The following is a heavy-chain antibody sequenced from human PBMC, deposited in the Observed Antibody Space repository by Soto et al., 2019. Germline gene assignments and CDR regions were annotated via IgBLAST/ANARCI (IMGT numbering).Heavy chain of an antibody. V-gene: IGHV4-61*01. CDR1: GGSVSSGSYY. CDR2: IYYSGST. CDR3: ARADVLRYFDWLPQYNWFDP. D-gene: IGHD3-9*01. Sequence: QVQLQESGPGLVKPSETLSLTCTVSGGSVSSGSYYWSWIRQPPGKGLEWIGYIYYSGSTNYNPSPKNRVTISVDTSKNQFSLKLSSVTAADTAVYYCARADVLRYFDWLPQYNWFDPWGQGTLVTVSS. J-gene: IGHJ5*02.